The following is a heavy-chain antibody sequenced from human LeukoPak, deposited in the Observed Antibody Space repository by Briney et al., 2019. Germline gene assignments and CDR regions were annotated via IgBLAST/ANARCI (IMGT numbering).Heavy chain of an antibody. Sequence: PGGSLRLSCAASGFTFRNYWMHWVRQAPGKGLAWVSRIDSDGGTSYADSVKGRFIISRDDAKNTLYLQMNSLRAEDTAVYYCARDRRIQLWLPLALNFDYWGQGTLVTVSS. CDR3: ARDRRIQLWLPLALNFDY. D-gene: IGHD5-18*01. V-gene: IGHV3-74*01. J-gene: IGHJ4*02. CDR1: GFTFRNYW. CDR2: IDSDGGT.